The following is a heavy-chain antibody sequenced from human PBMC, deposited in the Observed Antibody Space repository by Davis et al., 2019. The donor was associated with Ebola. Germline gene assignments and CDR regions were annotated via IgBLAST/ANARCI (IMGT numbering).Heavy chain of an antibody. D-gene: IGHD3-22*01. CDR1: GGSISGYY. CDR2: IYYSGST. V-gene: IGHV4-59*01. CDR3: ARVLDSSGYYYGLDYYYGMDV. J-gene: IGHJ6*02. Sequence: MPSETLSLTCTVSGGSISGYYWSWIRQPPGKGLEWIGYIYYSGSTNYNPSLKSRVTISVDTSKNQFSLKLSSVTAADTAVYYCARVLDSSGYYYGLDYYYGMDVWGQGTTVTVSS.